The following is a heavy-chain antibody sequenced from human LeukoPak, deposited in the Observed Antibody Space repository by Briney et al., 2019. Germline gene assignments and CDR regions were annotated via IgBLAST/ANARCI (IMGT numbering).Heavy chain of an antibody. CDR1: GYTFTGYY. CDR2: INPNSGGT. Sequence: ASVKVSCKASGYTFTGYYMHWVRQAPGQGLEWMGWINPNSGGTNYAQKFQGRVTMTRDTSISTAYMELSRLRSDDTAVYYCARDGVYDYVWGSYPGGGDYWGQGTLVTVSS. CDR3: ARDGVYDYVWGSYPGGGDY. V-gene: IGHV1-2*02. D-gene: IGHD3-16*02. J-gene: IGHJ4*02.